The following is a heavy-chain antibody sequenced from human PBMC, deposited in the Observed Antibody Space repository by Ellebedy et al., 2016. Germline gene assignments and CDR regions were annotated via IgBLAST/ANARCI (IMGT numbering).Heavy chain of an antibody. D-gene: IGHD6-19*01. Sequence: SVKVSXXASGGTFSSYAISWVRQAPGQGLEWMGGIIPIFGTANYAQKFQGRVTITADESTSTAYMELSSLRSEDTAVYYCARGHEYSSGWYGDYWGQGTLVTVSS. CDR1: GGTFSSYA. J-gene: IGHJ4*02. CDR2: IIPIFGTA. CDR3: ARGHEYSSGWYGDY. V-gene: IGHV1-69*13.